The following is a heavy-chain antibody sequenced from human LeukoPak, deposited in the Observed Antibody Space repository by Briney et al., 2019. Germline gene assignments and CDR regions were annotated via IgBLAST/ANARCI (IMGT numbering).Heavy chain of an antibody. CDR3: AVDYCGSSSCHTAY. Sequence: SETLPLTCAVYVGSFSGYYWSWIRQSPGKGLEWIGEINHSGSTNYNPSLKSRVTMSVDTSKNQFSLNLSSVTAADTAVYYCAVDYCGSSSCHTAYWGQGTLVTVSS. D-gene: IGHD2-2*02. CDR2: INHSGST. J-gene: IGHJ4*02. CDR1: VGSFSGYY. V-gene: IGHV4-34*01.